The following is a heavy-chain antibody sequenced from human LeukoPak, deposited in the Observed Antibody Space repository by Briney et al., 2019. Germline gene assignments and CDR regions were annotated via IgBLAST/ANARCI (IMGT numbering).Heavy chain of an antibody. Sequence: GGSLRLSCAASGFTFSDYYMSWIRQAPGKGLEWVSYISSSGSTIYYADSVKGRFTISRDNAKNSLYLQMNSLRAEDTAVYYCARDSVAASNWFDPWGQGTLVTVSS. CDR1: GFTFSDYY. CDR3: ARDSVAASNWFDP. CDR2: ISSSGSTI. V-gene: IGHV3-11*01. J-gene: IGHJ5*02. D-gene: IGHD6-25*01.